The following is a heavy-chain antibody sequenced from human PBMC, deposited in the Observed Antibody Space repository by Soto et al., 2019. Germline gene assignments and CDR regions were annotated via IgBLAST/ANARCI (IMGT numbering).Heavy chain of an antibody. CDR3: ASSDGRY. J-gene: IGHJ4*02. V-gene: IGHV4-59*01. CDR1: GGSISSYY. CDR2: ISYSGST. Sequence: QVQLQESGPGLVKPSETLSLTCTVSGGSISSYYWRWIRQPPGKGLAWIGYISYSGSTNYNPSLKSRVTISVDTSKNQFSLKLSSVTAADTAVYYCASSDGRYWGQGTLVTVSS.